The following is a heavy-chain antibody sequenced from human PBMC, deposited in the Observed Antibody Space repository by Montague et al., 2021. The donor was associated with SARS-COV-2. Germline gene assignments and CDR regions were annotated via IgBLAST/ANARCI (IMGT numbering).Heavy chain of an antibody. J-gene: IGHJ6*02. Sequence: TLSLTCTVSGDSMTSGSYFWTWIRQPAGKGLEWLGHIQTSGTSNYNPSLRGRITMSTDTSRGQLSLELSSVTAADTAVYYCARDRPESWRISPGLAGLFATVVHSASGMDVWGQGTTVTVS. V-gene: IGHV4-61*09. CDR2: IQTSGTS. D-gene: IGHD2-8*01. CDR3: ARDRPESWRISPGLAGLFATVVHSASGMDV. CDR1: GDSMTSGSYF.